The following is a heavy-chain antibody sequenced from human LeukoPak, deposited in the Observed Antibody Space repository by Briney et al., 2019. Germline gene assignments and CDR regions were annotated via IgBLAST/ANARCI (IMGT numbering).Heavy chain of an antibody. V-gene: IGHV1-8*01. J-gene: IGHJ4*02. CDR2: MNPNSGNT. D-gene: IGHD3-16*02. CDR3: ARAAHAYVWGSDRSRDVFDY. Sequence: GASVKVSCKAFGYTFTSYDINWVRQATGQGLEWMGWMNPNSGNTGYAQKFQGRVTMTRNTSISTAYMELSSLRSEDTAVYYCARAAHAYVWGSDRSRDVFDYGGQGTLVTVSS. CDR1: GYTFTSYD.